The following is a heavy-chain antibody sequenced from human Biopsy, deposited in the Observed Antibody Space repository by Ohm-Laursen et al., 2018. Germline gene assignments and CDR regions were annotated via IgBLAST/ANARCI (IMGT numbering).Heavy chain of an antibody. CDR2: ITGSGGST. CDR3: ARDLTWGSYFDS. J-gene: IGHJ4*02. Sequence: GSLRLSCAASGFMFSSYGMNWVRQAPGKGLEWVSGITGSGGSTYYTDSVKGRFTISRDNSKNTLYPQMNSLRAEDTAVYYCARDLTWGSYFDSWGQGSLVTVSS. V-gene: IGHV3-23*01. D-gene: IGHD3-16*01. CDR1: GFMFSSYG.